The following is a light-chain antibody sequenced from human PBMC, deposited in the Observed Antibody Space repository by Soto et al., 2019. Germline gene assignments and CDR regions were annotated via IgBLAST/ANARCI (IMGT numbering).Light chain of an antibody. J-gene: IGKJ5*01. CDR1: QSVTNY. CDR2: DAS. V-gene: IGKV3-11*01. CDR3: QHYHNWPMT. Sequence: EIFLTPSPAPLSLSPGERATLSCRASQSVTNYIAWYQQGPGQAPRLLIYDASNRATGVPARFSGSGSGTDFTLTISSLQSEDFAVYYCQHYHNWPMTFGQGTRLEIK.